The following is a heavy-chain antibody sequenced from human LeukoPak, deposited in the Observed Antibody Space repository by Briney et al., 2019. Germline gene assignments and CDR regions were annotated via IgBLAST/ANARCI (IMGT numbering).Heavy chain of an antibody. CDR2: ISWNSGSI. CDR3: AKGSSTYCSSTSCYGPPDY. D-gene: IGHD2-2*01. V-gene: IGHV3-9*01. J-gene: IGHJ4*02. Sequence: GRSLRLSCAASGFTFDDYAMHWVRQAPGKGLEWVSGISWNSGSIGYADSVKGRFTISRDNAKNSLYLQMNSLRAEDTALYYCAKGSSTYCSSTSCYGPPDYWGQGTLVTVSS. CDR1: GFTFDDYA.